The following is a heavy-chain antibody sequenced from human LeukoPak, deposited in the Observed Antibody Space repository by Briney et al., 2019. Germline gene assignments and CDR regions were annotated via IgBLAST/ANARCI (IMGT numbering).Heavy chain of an antibody. J-gene: IGHJ4*02. Sequence: GGSLRLTCAASGFTFNSYGIHWVRQAPGKGLEWVAFIWYDGSNKYYADSVKGRFTISRDNSKNTLYLQMNSLRAEDTAVYYCARARTTRGFDYWGQGTLVTVSS. CDR2: IWYDGSNK. D-gene: IGHD4-17*01. V-gene: IGHV3-33*01. CDR1: GFTFNSYG. CDR3: ARARTTRGFDY.